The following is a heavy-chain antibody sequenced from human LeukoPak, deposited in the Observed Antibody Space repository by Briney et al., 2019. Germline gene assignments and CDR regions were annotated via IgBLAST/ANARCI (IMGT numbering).Heavy chain of an antibody. V-gene: IGHV3-30-3*01. CDR2: MSYDGSNK. CDR3: ARDWGSSSSDY. Sequence: GRSLRLSCAASGFTFSSYAMHWVRQAPGKGLEWVAVMSYDGSNKYYADSVKGRFTISRDNAKNSLYLQMNSLRAEDTAVYYCARDWGSSSSDYWGQGTLVTVSS. D-gene: IGHD6-6*01. CDR1: GFTFSSYA. J-gene: IGHJ4*02.